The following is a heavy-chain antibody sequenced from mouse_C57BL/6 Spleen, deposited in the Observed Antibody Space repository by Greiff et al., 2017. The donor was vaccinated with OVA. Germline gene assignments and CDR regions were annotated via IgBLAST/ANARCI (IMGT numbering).Heavy chain of an antibody. V-gene: IGHV14-3*01. D-gene: IGHD1-1*01. CDR3: ARPITTDWYFDV. J-gene: IGHJ1*03. CDR1: GFNIKNTY. CDR2: IDPANGNT. Sequence: EVKLMESVAELVRPGASVKLSCTASGFNIKNTYMHWVKQRPEQGLEWIGRIDPANGNTKYAPKFQGKATITADTSSNTAYLQLSSLTSEDTAIYYCARPITTDWYFDVWGTGTTVTVSS.